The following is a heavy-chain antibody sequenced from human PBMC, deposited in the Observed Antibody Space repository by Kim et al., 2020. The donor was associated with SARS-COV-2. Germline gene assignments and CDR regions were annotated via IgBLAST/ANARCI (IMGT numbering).Heavy chain of an antibody. Sequence: SETLSLTCAVYGGSFSGYYWSWIRQPPGKGLEWIGEINHSGSTNYNPSLKSRVTISVDTSKNQFSLKLSSVTAADTAVYYCARGQIGFGELSWTFYLGSPGHPNWFDPWGQGTLVTVSS. CDR2: INHSGST. CDR1: GGSFSGYY. J-gene: IGHJ5*02. D-gene: IGHD3-10*01. CDR3: ARGQIGFGELSWTFYLGSPGHPNWFDP. V-gene: IGHV4-34*01.